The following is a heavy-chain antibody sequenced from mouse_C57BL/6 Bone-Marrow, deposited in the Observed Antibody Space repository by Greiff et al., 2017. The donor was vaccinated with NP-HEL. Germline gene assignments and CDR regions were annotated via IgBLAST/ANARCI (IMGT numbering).Heavy chain of an antibody. D-gene: IGHD2-3*01. CDR2: FYPGSGSI. V-gene: IGHV1-62-2*01. Sequence: VQLQQSGAELVKPGASVKLSCKASGYTFTEYTIHWVKQRSGQGLEWIGWFYPGSGSIKYNEKFKDKATLTADKSSSTVYMELSRLTSEDSAVYFCARHEVIYDGYPLGNFDVWGTGTTVTVSS. J-gene: IGHJ1*03. CDR3: ARHEVIYDGYPLGNFDV. CDR1: GYTFTEYT.